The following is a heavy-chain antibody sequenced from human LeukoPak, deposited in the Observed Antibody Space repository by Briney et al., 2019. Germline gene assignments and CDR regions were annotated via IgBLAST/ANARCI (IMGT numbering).Heavy chain of an antibody. CDR2: ISWNRNTI. CDR3: AYVGSTGC. J-gene: IGHJ4*02. Sequence: PGGSLRLSCVASGFTFDDYAMHWVRQAPGKGLEWVSGISWNRNTIAYADSVKGRFTISRDNAKNSLYLQMNSLRVEDTALYYCAYVGSTGCWGQGTLVTVSS. CDR1: GFTFDDYA. D-gene: IGHD2-2*01. V-gene: IGHV3-9*01.